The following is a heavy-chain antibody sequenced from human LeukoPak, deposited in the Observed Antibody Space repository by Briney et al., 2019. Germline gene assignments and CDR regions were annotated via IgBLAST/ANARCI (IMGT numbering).Heavy chain of an antibody. J-gene: IGHJ4*02. CDR2: IGGTHSNI. CDR1: GFTFSIYS. V-gene: IGHV3-48*02. CDR3: ARDRDYAFDS. D-gene: IGHD4-17*01. Sequence: GGSLRLSCAASGFTFSIYSMNWVRQAPGKGLEWVSYIGGTHSNIYYADSVKGRFTISRDDAKNSLYLQMNSLRDEDTAVYYCARDRDYAFDSWGQGTLVTVSS.